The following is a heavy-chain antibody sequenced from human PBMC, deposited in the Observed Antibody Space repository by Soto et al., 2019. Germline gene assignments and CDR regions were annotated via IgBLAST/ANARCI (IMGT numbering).Heavy chain of an antibody. CDR1: GYMFTNYF. D-gene: IGHD3-3*02. Sequence: QVQLVQSGAEVKPPGASVKISCTSSGYMFTNYFIHWVRLAPGQGLQWIGIVNPIFGSTGTAQKVQGRVTMSIDTAPSTVSLEVSSRRLEDTGVYFCARGGSVVLVPDDVHVDQYGMDLWGQGTTVTVS. CDR2: VNPIFGST. CDR3: ARGGSVVLVPDDVHVDQYGMDL. V-gene: IGHV1-46*01. J-gene: IGHJ6*02.